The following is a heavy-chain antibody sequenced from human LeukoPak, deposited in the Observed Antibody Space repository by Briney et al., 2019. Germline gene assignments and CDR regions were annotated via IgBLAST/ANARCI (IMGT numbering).Heavy chain of an antibody. Sequence: PGGSLRLSCAASGFTFSIYWMSWVRQAPGKGLEWVANIKQDGSEKYYVDSVKGRFTISRDNAKNSLYLQMNSLRAEDTAVYYCAREGDIDIVVVPAAMDYWGQGTLVTVSS. V-gene: IGHV3-7*01. J-gene: IGHJ4*02. CDR3: AREGDIDIVVVPAAMDY. CDR2: IKQDGSEK. D-gene: IGHD2-2*01. CDR1: GFTFSIYW.